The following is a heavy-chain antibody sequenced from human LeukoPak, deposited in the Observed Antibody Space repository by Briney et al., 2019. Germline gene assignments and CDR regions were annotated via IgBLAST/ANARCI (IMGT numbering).Heavy chain of an antibody. CDR3: ARARYSGYDGAFDI. CDR1: GGSISGYF. D-gene: IGHD5-12*01. Sequence: SETLSLTCTVSGGSISGYFWSWIRQPAGKTLEWIGRIYSSGSTDYNPSLKGRVTMSVDTSKYHFSLKLSSVTAADTATYYCARARYSGYDGAFDIWGQGTMVTVSS. V-gene: IGHV4-4*07. CDR2: IYSSGST. J-gene: IGHJ3*02.